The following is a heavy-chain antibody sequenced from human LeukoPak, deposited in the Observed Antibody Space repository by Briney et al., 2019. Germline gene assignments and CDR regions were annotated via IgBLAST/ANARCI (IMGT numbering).Heavy chain of an antibody. Sequence: GGSLRLSCAASGFTFDDYAMHWVRQAPGKGLEWVSGISWNSGSIGYADSVKGRFTISRDNAKNSLYLQMNSLRVEDTAVYCCARDRVGGRYYYGMDVWGQGTTVTVSS. J-gene: IGHJ6*02. D-gene: IGHD3-16*01. V-gene: IGHV3-9*01. CDR3: ARDRVGGRYYYGMDV. CDR1: GFTFDDYA. CDR2: ISWNSGSI.